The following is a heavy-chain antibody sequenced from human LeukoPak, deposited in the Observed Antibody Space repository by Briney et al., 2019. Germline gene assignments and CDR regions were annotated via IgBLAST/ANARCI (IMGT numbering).Heavy chain of an antibody. Sequence: GGSLRLSCAASGFTFSSYEMNWVRQAPGKGLEWVSYISSSGGTIYYADSVKGRFTISRDNAKNSLYLQMNSLRAEDTAVYYCATTLYSSSWLSAYYYYYYMDVWGKGTTVTVSS. CDR1: GFTFSSYE. CDR2: ISSSGGTI. CDR3: ATTLYSSSWLSAYYYYYYMDV. V-gene: IGHV3-48*03. D-gene: IGHD6-13*01. J-gene: IGHJ6*03.